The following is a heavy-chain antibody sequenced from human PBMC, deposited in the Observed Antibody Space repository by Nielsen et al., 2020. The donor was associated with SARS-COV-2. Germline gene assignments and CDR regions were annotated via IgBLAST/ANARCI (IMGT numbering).Heavy chain of an antibody. Sequence: SETLSLTCTVSGGSVNSHSYYWSWIRQPPGKGLEWLGYVSSTGDTNFNPSLKSRVTISVDTSKNQFSLKLSSVTAADTAVYYCAVWSVTTGHFDYWGQGTLVTVSS. CDR3: AVWSVTTGHFDY. CDR2: VSSTGDT. V-gene: IGHV4-61*01. CDR1: GGSVNSHSYY. J-gene: IGHJ4*02. D-gene: IGHD4-11*01.